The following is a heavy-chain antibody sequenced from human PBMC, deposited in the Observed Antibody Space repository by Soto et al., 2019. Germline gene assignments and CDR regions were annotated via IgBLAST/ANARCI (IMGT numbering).Heavy chain of an antibody. V-gene: IGHV1-69*06. Sequence: GASVKVSCKASGGTFSSYAISWVRQAPGQGLEWMGGIIPIFGTANYAQKFQGRVTITADKSTSTAYMELSSLRSEDTAVYYCARGTQYYYDSSGYYYRWFDPWGKGTLVTVSS. CDR1: GGTFSSYA. J-gene: IGHJ5*02. CDR2: IIPIFGTA. D-gene: IGHD3-22*01. CDR3: ARGTQYYYDSSGYYYRWFDP.